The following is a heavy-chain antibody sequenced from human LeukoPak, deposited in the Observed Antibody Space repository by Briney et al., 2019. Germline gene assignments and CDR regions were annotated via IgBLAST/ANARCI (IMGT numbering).Heavy chain of an antibody. CDR2: ISSNGGST. D-gene: IGHD5-18*01. J-gene: IGHJ6*02. V-gene: IGHV3-64*01. Sequence: RGSLRPSCAASGFTFSSYAMHWVRQAPGKGLEYVSAISSNGGSTYYANSVKGRFTISRDNSKNTLYLQMGSLRAEDMAVYYCARGGVDTAMATYYYYGMDVWGQGTTVTVSS. CDR1: GFTFSSYA. CDR3: ARGGVDTAMATYYYYGMDV.